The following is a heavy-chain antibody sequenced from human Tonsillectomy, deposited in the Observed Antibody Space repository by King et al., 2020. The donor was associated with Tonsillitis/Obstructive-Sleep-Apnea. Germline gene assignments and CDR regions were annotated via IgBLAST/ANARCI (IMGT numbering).Heavy chain of an antibody. CDR2: ISYDGSNK. D-gene: IGHD3-22*01. CDR3: ARDHYYYSSGYYSGDAFDI. J-gene: IGHJ3*02. CDR1: GFTFSSYA. Sequence: VQLVQSGGGVVQPGRSLRLSCAASGFTFSSYAMHWVRQAPGKGLEWVAVISYDGSNKYYADSVKGRLTISRDNSKNTLYLQMNSLRGEDTAVYYLARDHYYYSSGYYSGDAFDIWGQGTMVTVSS. V-gene: IGHV3-30*04.